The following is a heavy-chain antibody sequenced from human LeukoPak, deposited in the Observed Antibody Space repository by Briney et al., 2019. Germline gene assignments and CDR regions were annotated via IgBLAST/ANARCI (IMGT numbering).Heavy chain of an antibody. CDR2: IYPGDSDT. D-gene: IGHD5-24*01. CDR3: VTLGGDGYNYGYFDY. CDR1: GYSFTSYW. Sequence: GESLKISCKGSGYSFTSYWIGWVRQMPGKGLEWMGIIYPGDSDTRYSPSFQGQVTISADKSISTAYLQWSSLKASDTAMYYCVTLGGDGYNYGYFDYWGQGTLVTVSS. V-gene: IGHV5-51*01. J-gene: IGHJ4*02.